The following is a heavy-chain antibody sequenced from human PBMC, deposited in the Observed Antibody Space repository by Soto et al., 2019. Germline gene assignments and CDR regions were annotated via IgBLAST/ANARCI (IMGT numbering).Heavy chain of an antibody. CDR2: IIPIFGTA. CDR3: ARDWSSYYDSSPYWGY. D-gene: IGHD3-22*01. Sequence: QVQLVQSGAEVKKPGSSVKVSCKASGGTFSSYAISWVRQAPGQGLEWMGGIIPIFGTANYAQKFQGRVTLTADESTSTAYIELSSLRSEDTAVYYCARDWSSYYDSSPYWGYWGQGTLVTVSS. V-gene: IGHV1-69*01. J-gene: IGHJ4*02. CDR1: GGTFSSYA.